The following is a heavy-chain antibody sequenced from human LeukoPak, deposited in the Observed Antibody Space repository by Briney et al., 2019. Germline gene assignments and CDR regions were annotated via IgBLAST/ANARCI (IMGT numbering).Heavy chain of an antibody. V-gene: IGHV3-23*01. J-gene: IGHJ4*02. CDR2: IICSGGST. Sequence: GGSLRLSCAASGFTFSSYAMSWVRQAPGKGLEWVSAIICSGGSTYYADSVKGRFTISRDNSKNTLYLQMNSLRAEDTAVYYCAKDPYYDSSGSIYYWGQGTLVTVSS. CDR3: AKDPYYDSSGSIYY. CDR1: GFTFSSYA. D-gene: IGHD3-22*01.